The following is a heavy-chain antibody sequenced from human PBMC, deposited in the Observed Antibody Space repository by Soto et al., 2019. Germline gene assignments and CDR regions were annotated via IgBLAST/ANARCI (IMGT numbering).Heavy chain of an antibody. Sequence: PSETLSLTCTVSGGSISSGDYYWSWIRQPPGKGLEWIGYIYYSGSTYYNPSLKSRVTISVDTSKNQFSLKLSSVTAADTAVYYCARVIGELDEVGYYYYYGMDVWGQGTTVTVSS. CDR2: IYYSGST. J-gene: IGHJ6*02. CDR1: GGSISSGDYY. D-gene: IGHD3-10*01. CDR3: ARVIGELDEVGYYYYYGMDV. V-gene: IGHV4-30-4*01.